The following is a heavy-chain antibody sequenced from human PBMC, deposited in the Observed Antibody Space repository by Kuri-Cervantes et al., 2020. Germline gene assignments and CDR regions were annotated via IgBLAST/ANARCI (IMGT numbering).Heavy chain of an antibody. Sequence: ASVKVSCKASGYTFTSYYMHWVRQAPGQGLEWMGWINPNSGGTNYAQKFQGRVTMTRDTSISTAYMELSRLRSDDTAVYYCARDRIAAAGDYYYYYGMDVWGQGTTVTVSS. CDR2: INPNSGGT. D-gene: IGHD6-13*01. J-gene: IGHJ6*02. V-gene: IGHV1-2*02. CDR3: ARDRIAAAGDYYYYYGMDV. CDR1: GYTFTSYY.